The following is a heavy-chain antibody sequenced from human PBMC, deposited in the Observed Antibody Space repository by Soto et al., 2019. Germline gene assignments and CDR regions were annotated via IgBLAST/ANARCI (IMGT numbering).Heavy chain of an antibody. Sequence: SLRLSCAASGFTSGSYGMHWVRQDPGKGLEWVAFIWHDGGNKFYAESVKGRFTISRDNSKNTLYLQMTSLSAEDTAMYYCARDGDVNTGFGKDYWGQGTLVTVSS. J-gene: IGHJ4*02. CDR1: GFTSGSYG. CDR3: ARDGDVNTGFGKDY. V-gene: IGHV3-33*01. D-gene: IGHD3-16*01. CDR2: IWHDGGNK.